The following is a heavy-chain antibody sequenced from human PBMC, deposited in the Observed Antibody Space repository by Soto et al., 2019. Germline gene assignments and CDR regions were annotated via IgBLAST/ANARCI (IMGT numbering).Heavy chain of an antibody. CDR1: GGSISSDY. J-gene: IGHJ5*02. CDR2: IYYSGST. CDR3: AREGPGSGRTAGP. V-gene: IGHV4-59*01. D-gene: IGHD2-15*01. Sequence: QVQLQESGPGLVKPSETLSLTCTVSGGSISSDYWSWIRQPPGKGLEWIGYIYYSGSTNYNPSLKSRVTISVDTSKNQFSLKLSSVTAADTAVYYCAREGPGSGRTAGPWGQGTLVTVSS.